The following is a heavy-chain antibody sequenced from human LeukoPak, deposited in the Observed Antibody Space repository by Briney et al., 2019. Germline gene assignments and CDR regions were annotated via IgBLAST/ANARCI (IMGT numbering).Heavy chain of an antibody. J-gene: IGHJ4*02. Sequence: GGSLRLSCAASGFTVSSNYMSWVRQAPGKGLEWVSVIYSGGSTYYADSVKGRFTISRDNSKNTLYLQMNSLRAEDTAVYYCARGDSGSSQGYFDYWGQGTLVTVSS. CDR2: IYSGGST. D-gene: IGHD1-26*01. CDR3: ARGDSGSSQGYFDY. CDR1: GFTVSSNY. V-gene: IGHV3-53*01.